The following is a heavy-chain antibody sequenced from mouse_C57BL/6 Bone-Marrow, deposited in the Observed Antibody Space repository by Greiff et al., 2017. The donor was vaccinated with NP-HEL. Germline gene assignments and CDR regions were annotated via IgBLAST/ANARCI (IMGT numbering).Heavy chain of an antibody. Sequence: EVKVVESGGGLVQSGRSLRLSCAPSGFTFSDFYMEWVRQAPGKGLEWIASSRNKANDYTTEYSASVKGRFIVSRDTSQSILYLQMNALRAEDTAIYYCARDRTGTGYFDYWGQGTTLTVSS. J-gene: IGHJ2*01. CDR2: SRNKANDYTT. V-gene: IGHV7-1*01. CDR3: ARDRTGTGYFDY. D-gene: IGHD4-1*01. CDR1: GFTFSDFY.